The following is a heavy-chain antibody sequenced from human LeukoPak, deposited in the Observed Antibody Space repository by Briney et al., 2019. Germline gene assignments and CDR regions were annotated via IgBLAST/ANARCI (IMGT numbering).Heavy chain of an antibody. V-gene: IGHV4-59*11. CDR1: GGSISSHY. CDR2: IYYSGST. Sequence: SETLSLTCTVSGGSISSHYWGWIRQPPGKGLEWIGYIYYSGSTNYNPSLKSRVTISVDTSKNQFSLKLSSVTAADTAVYCCARLYRYYYGSGTYFNLFDYWGQGTLVTVSS. CDR3: ARLYRYYYGSGTYFNLFDY. D-gene: IGHD3-10*01. J-gene: IGHJ4*02.